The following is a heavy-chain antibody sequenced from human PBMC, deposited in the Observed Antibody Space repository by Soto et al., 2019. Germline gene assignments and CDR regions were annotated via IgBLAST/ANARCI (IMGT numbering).Heavy chain of an antibody. CDR1: GYAFTIYG. Sequence: AVSVNVSCKASGYAFTIYGISWVRQAPGQGLEWMGWISAYNGNTNYAQKLQGRVTMTTDTSTSTAYMELRSLRSDDTAVYYCARDRCSGGSCYVDYWGQGTLVTVSS. D-gene: IGHD2-15*01. J-gene: IGHJ4*02. CDR3: ARDRCSGGSCYVDY. V-gene: IGHV1-18*01. CDR2: ISAYNGNT.